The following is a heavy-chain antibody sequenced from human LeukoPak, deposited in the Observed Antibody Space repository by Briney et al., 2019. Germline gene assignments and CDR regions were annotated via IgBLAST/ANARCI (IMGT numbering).Heavy chain of an antibody. V-gene: IGHV3-30*02. J-gene: IGHJ4*02. Sequence: GGSLRLSCAASGFTFSSYGMHWVRQAPGKGLEWVAFIRYDGSNKYYADSVKGRFTISRDNSKNTLYLQMNSLRAEDTAVYYCAKGVACSSTSCSAFDYWGQGTLVTVSS. CDR2: IRYDGSNK. CDR1: GFTFSSYG. CDR3: AKGVACSSTSCSAFDY. D-gene: IGHD2-2*01.